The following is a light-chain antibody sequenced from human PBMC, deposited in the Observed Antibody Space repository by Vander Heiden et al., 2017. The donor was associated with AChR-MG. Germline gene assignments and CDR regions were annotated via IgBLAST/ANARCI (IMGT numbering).Light chain of an antibody. CDR2: LGS. V-gene: IGKV2-28*01. J-gene: IGKJ1*01. CDR1: QSLLHNNGYNY. CDR3: MKTLQSRA. Sequence: DIVMTQSPLSLPVTPGEPASISCRSSQSLLHNNGYNYLDWYLQKPGQSPQLLIYLGSNRASGVPERFSGSGSGTYFTLKISRVEAEDVGVYYCMKTLQSRAFGQGTKVEIK.